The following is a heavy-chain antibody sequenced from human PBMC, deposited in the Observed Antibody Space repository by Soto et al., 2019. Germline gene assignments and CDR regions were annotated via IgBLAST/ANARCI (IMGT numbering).Heavy chain of an antibody. V-gene: IGHV5-51*01. Sequence: GESLKISCQGSGYSFHTYWIGWVRQMPGKGLEWMGIIYPGDSDTRYSPSFQDQVTISADKSISTAYLQWSSLKASDTAMYYCARSRTDYDFWSGYPFIDYWGQGTQVTVSS. CDR1: GYSFHTYW. D-gene: IGHD3-3*01. CDR3: ARSRTDYDFWSGYPFIDY. J-gene: IGHJ4*02. CDR2: IYPGDSDT.